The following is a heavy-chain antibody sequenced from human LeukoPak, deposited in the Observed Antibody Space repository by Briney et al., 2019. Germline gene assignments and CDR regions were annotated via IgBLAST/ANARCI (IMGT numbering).Heavy chain of an antibody. Sequence: PSETLSLTCTVSGGSISSGSYYWSWIRQPAGKGLEWIGRIYTSGSTNYNPSLKSRVTISVDTSKNQFSLKLSSVTAADTAVYYCARQNTAMVTSFDYWGQGTLVTVS. CDR3: ARQNTAMVTSFDY. CDR1: GGSISSGSYY. D-gene: IGHD5-18*01. V-gene: IGHV4-61*02. J-gene: IGHJ4*02. CDR2: IYTSGST.